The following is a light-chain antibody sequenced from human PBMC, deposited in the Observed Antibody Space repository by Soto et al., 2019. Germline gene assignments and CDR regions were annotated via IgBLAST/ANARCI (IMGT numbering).Light chain of an antibody. CDR1: SSDIGNYYY. Sequence: QSVLAQPPSASGSPGQSVTFSCTGTSSDIGNYYYVSWYQQHPGKAPKLIIYEVSKRPSGVPDRFSGSKSGSTASLTVSGLQAEDEADYYCTSYAGSNNVVFGGGTKLTVL. J-gene: IGLJ2*01. CDR3: TSYAGSNNVV. CDR2: EVS. V-gene: IGLV2-8*01.